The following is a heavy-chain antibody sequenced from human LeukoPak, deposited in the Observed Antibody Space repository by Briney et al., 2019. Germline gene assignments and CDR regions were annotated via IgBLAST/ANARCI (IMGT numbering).Heavy chain of an antibody. CDR1: GFTFGDYG. V-gene: IGHV3-48*01. CDR2: ISSGNSTI. J-gene: IGHJ4*02. D-gene: IGHD3-3*01. Sequence: PGGSLRLSCAASGFTFGDYGMNWVRQAPGKGLEWVSYISSGNSTIYYTDSVKGRFTISRDNAKNSLYLQMNSLRAEDTAVYYCARGARGFWSGYYDYWGQGTLVTVSS. CDR3: ARGARGFWSGYYDY.